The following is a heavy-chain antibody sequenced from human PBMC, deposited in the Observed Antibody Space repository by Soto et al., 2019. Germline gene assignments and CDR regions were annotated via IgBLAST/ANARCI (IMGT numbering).Heavy chain of an antibody. CDR2: ISGSGGST. Sequence: PGGSLRLSCAASGFTFSSYAMSWVRQAPGKGLEWVSAISGSGGSTYYADSVKGRFTISRDNSKNTLYLQMNSLRAEDTAVYYCAKVGREYYYDSSGNNAFDIWGQGTMVTVSS. V-gene: IGHV3-23*01. D-gene: IGHD3-22*01. CDR1: GFTFSSYA. CDR3: AKVGREYYYDSSGNNAFDI. J-gene: IGHJ3*02.